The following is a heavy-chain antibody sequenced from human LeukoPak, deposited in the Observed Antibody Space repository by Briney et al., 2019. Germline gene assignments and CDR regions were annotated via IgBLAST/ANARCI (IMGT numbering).Heavy chain of an antibody. V-gene: IGHV1-2*06. CDR3: SRDDRVARGPDI. D-gene: IGHD2-15*01. CDR2: INPNSGGT. J-gene: IGHJ3*02. Sequence: ASVKVSCKASGYTFTGYYMHWVRQAPGQGREWMGRINPNSGGTNYAQKFQGRVTMTRDTSISTAYMELSRLRSDDTALYYCSRDDRVARGPDIWGQGTMVTVSS. CDR1: GYTFTGYY.